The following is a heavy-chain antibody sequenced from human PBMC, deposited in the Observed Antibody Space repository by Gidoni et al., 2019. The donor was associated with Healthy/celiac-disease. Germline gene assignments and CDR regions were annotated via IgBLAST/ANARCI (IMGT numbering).Heavy chain of an antibody. V-gene: IGHV4-31*03. CDR1: GGPISPCGYY. CDR3: ARAPKLSTIFEGMDV. J-gene: IGHJ6*02. D-gene: IGHD3-3*01. CDR2: IYYSGST. Sequence: QVQLQESGPGLVKPSQTLSLTCTVSGGPISPCGYYWSWIRQHPGKGLEWIGYIYYSGSTYYNPSLKSRVTISVDTSKNQFSLKLSSVTAADTAVYYCARAPKLSTIFEGMDVWGQGTTVTVSS.